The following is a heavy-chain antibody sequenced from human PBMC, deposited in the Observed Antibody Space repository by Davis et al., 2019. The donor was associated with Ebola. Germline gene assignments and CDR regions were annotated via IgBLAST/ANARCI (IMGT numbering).Heavy chain of an antibody. D-gene: IGHD3-3*01. J-gene: IGHJ4*02. CDR3: ADDYFDY. V-gene: IGHV3-48*02. Sequence: GGSLRLSCAASGFSFSSTWMHWVRQAPGKGLEWVSYISSSSSTIYYADSVKGRFTIPRDNAKNSLYLQMNSLRDEETAVYYCADDYFDYWGQGTLVTVSS. CDR1: GFSFSSTW. CDR2: ISSSSSTI.